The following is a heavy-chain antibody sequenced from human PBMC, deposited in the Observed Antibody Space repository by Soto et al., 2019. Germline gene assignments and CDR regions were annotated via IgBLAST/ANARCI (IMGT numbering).Heavy chain of an antibody. Sequence: ASVKVSCKASGYTSTNYGMHWVRQAPGQRLEWMGWINAGSGNTKYSQKFQGRITITRDTSASTVYMELSGLRSEDTAVYYCARALYYYDSSAPFDIWGQGTMVTVSS. V-gene: IGHV1-3*01. D-gene: IGHD3-22*01. CDR2: INAGSGNT. CDR3: ARALYYYDSSAPFDI. CDR1: GYTSTNYG. J-gene: IGHJ3*02.